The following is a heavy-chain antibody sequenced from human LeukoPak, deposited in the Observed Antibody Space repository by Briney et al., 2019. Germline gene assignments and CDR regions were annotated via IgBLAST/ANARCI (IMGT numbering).Heavy chain of an antibody. Sequence: GALRLSCAASGFTFSSYAMSWVRQAPGKGLEWVSAISGSGGSTYYADSVKGRFTISRDNAKNSLYLQMNSLRAEDTAVYYCARGAYYYEDWGQGTLVTVSS. V-gene: IGHV3-23*01. J-gene: IGHJ4*02. CDR2: ISGSGGST. CDR3: ARGAYYYED. D-gene: IGHD3-22*01. CDR1: GFTFSSYA.